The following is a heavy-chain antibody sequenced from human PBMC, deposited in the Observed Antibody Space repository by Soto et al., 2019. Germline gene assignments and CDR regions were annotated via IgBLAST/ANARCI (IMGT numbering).Heavy chain of an antibody. V-gene: IGHV1-69*12. Sequence: QVQLVQSGAEVKKPGSSVKVSCKASGGTFSSYAISWVRQAPGQGLEWMGGIIPIFGTANYAQKFQGRVTITADESTSTAYMELSSLRSEDTAVYYCARDGSGYSGYYLSTAFDYWGQGTLVTVSS. J-gene: IGHJ4*02. CDR3: ARDGSGYSGYYLSTAFDY. CDR2: IIPIFGTA. CDR1: GGTFSSYA. D-gene: IGHD5-12*01.